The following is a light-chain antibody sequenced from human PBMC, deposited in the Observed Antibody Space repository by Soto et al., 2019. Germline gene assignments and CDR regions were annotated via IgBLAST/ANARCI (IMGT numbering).Light chain of an antibody. J-gene: IGLJ1*01. CDR2: EAS. CDR3: SSYTSSSTFV. CDR1: SSDVGGYNY. Sequence: QSALTQPASVSGSPGQSITISCTGTSSDVGGYNYVSWYQQHPGKAPKLIIYEASNRPSGVSNRFSGSKSDNTASLTISGLQAEDEADYYCSSYTSSSTFVFGTGTKVTVL. V-gene: IGLV2-14*01.